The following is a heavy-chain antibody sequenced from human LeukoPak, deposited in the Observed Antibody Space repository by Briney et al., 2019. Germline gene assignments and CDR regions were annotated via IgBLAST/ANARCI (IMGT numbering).Heavy chain of an antibody. CDR3: ARGGYSSSSDNIWYFDY. CDR1: GYTFTGYY. V-gene: IGHV1-2*02. CDR2: INPNSGGT. J-gene: IGHJ4*02. D-gene: IGHD6-6*01. Sequence: ASVKVSCKASGYTFTGYYMHWVRQAPGRGLEWMGWINPNSGGTNYAQKFQGRVTMTRDTSISTAYMELSRLRSDDTAVYYCARGGYSSSSDNIWYFDYWGQGTLVTVSS.